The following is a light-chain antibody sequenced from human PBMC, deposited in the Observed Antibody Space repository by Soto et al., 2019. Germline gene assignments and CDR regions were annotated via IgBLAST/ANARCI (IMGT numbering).Light chain of an antibody. J-gene: IGKJ1*01. Sequence: DIQMTQSPSSLSASVGDRVTITCRASQSISSYLNWYQQKPGKAPKLLIYAASSLQSGVPSRFSGSXXGXXFTXTISSLQPEDFATYYCQQSYSTPTWTFGQGTKVEIK. V-gene: IGKV1-39*01. CDR3: QQSYSTPTWT. CDR1: QSISSY. CDR2: AAS.